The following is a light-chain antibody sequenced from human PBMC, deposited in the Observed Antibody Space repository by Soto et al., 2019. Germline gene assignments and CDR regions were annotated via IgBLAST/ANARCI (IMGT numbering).Light chain of an antibody. CDR1: QSLSINS. CDR3: QQRSVWPLT. J-gene: IGKJ4*01. Sequence: EIVLTQSPGTLSLSPGERATLSCRASQSLSINSLAWYQQKPGQSPRLLVYGASTRDTGIPDRFRGSGSGTDFALTISSLEPEDFAVYYCQQRSVWPLTFGGGTKVEIK. V-gene: IGKV3D-20*02. CDR2: GAS.